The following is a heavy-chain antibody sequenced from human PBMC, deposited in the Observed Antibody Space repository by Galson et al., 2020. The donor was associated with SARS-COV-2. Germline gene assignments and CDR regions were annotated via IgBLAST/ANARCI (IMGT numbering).Heavy chain of an antibody. V-gene: IGHV1-69*13. Sequence: SVKVSCKASGGTFSSYAISWVRQAPGQGLEWMGGIIPIFGTANYAQKFQGRVTLTADESTSTAYMELSSLRSVDTAVYYCARSGWGGRGYSLYYYYGMDVWGQGTTVTVSS. J-gene: IGHJ6*02. CDR3: ARSGWGGRGYSLYYYYGMDV. D-gene: IGHD1-26*01. CDR2: IIPIFGTA. CDR1: GGTFSSYA.